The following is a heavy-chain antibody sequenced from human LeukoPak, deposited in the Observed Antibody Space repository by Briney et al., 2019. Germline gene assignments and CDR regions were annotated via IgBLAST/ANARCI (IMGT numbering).Heavy chain of an antibody. CDR3: ATDLTSGPTVVNSY. D-gene: IGHD4-23*01. V-gene: IGHV1-24*01. J-gene: IGHJ4*02. CDR2: FDPENGET. Sequence: ASVKVSCKVSGYTLTELSMHWVRQAPGKGLEWMGGFDPENGETIYAQKFQGRVTMTEDTSTDTAYMELSSLRSEDTAVYYCATDLTSGPTVVNSYWGQGTLVTVSS. CDR1: GYTLTELS.